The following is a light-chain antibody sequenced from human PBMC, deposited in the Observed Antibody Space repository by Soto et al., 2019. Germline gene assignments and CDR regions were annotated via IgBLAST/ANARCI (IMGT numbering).Light chain of an antibody. CDR3: QQFGTSPLI. J-gene: IGKJ4*01. Sequence: EVVLTQSPGTLSLSPGERATLSCRASQSVGSSFLAWYQQKPGQAPRLLIYGTSIRATGIPDRFSGSGSGTGFTLTVSRLEVEDFAVYYCQQFGTSPLIFGGGTKVEIK. CDR1: QSVGSSF. V-gene: IGKV3-20*01. CDR2: GTS.